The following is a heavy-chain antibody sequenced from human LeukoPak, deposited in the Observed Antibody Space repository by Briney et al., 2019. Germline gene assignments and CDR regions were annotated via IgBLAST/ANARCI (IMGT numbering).Heavy chain of an antibody. V-gene: IGHV1-8*03. Sequence: ASVKVYCKASGYTFTSYDINWVRQATGQGLEWMGWMNPNSGNTGYAQKFQGRVTITRNTSISTAYMELSSLRSEDTAVYYCARDPGSGYYSKDYWGQGTLVTVSS. CDR2: MNPNSGNT. D-gene: IGHD3-3*01. CDR1: GYTFTSYD. CDR3: ARDPGSGYYSKDY. J-gene: IGHJ4*02.